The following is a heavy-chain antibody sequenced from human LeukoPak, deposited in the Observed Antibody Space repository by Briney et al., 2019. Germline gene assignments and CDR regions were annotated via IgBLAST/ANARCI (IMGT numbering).Heavy chain of an antibody. CDR1: GGSIRSYY. J-gene: IGHJ4*02. CDR2: MYYSGST. CDR3: AREFVGSWGFDY. D-gene: IGHD7-27*01. Sequence: SETLSLTCSVSGGSIRSYYWSWIRQPPGKGLEWIGYMYYSGSTNYNPSLKSRFTISVDTSKNQFSLKLSSVTAADTAVYYCAREFVGSWGFDYWGQGTLVTASS. V-gene: IGHV4-59*12.